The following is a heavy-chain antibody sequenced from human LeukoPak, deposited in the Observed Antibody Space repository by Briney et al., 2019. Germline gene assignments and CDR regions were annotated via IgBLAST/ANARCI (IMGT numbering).Heavy chain of an antibody. J-gene: IGHJ4*02. CDR2: ISGSGGST. D-gene: IGHD3-22*01. CDR1: GFTFSSYS. Sequence: PGGSLRLSCEASGFTFSSYSMSWVRQAPGKGLEWVSAISGSGGSTYYADSVRGRFTISRDNSKNTLYLQMNSLRAEDTAVYYCAKDYYDSSGYSTFDYWGQGTLVTVSS. CDR3: AKDYYDSSGYSTFDY. V-gene: IGHV3-23*01.